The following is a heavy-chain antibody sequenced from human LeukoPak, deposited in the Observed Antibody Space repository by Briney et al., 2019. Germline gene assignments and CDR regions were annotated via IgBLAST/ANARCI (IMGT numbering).Heavy chain of an antibody. CDR3: ARTWRPTSSGCIDY. Sequence: GGPLRHSRAPSGVTLRRYWKHWVRPAPGKGRVCVSRINSDGSSTNYADSVKDRFTISRNNAKNTLFLQMNSLRAEDTAVYYCARTWRPTSSGCIDYWGQGTLVTVSS. CDR2: INSDGSST. V-gene: IGHV3-74*01. D-gene: IGHD6-19*01. J-gene: IGHJ4*02. CDR1: GVTLRRYW.